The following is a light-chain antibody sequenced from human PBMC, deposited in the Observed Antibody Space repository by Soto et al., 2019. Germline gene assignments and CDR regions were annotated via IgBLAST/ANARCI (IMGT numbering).Light chain of an antibody. Sequence: QSVLTQTPSVSGTPGQRVNISCSGSSSNIGRNYVYWYHQFPGTAPKLLIYRDNEWPSGVPDRFSGSKSGTSASLAISGLRSGDEADYHCATWDDSLGGPVFGGGTQLTVL. V-gene: IGLV1-47*01. CDR3: ATWDDSLGGPV. CDR2: RDN. CDR1: SSNIGRNY. J-gene: IGLJ2*01.